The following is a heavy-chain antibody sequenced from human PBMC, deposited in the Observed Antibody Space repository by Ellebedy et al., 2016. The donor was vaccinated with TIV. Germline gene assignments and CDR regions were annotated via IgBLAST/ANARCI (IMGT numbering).Heavy chain of an antibody. CDR3: ARGGGLFDY. Sequence: SETLSLTXTVSGGSISSYYWSWIRQPPGQGLECIGYIFHSGISNYNPSLKSRVTISIDTSKNQFSLRLSSVTAADTAVYYCARGGGLFDYWGQGTLVTVSS. D-gene: IGHD3-16*01. CDR2: IFHSGIS. CDR1: GGSISSYY. J-gene: IGHJ4*02. V-gene: IGHV4-59*01.